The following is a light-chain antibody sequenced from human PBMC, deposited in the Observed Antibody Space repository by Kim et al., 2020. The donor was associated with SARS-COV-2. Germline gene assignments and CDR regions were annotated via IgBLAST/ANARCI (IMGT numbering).Light chain of an antibody. J-gene: IGKJ2*03. CDR2: DAS. V-gene: IGKV1-5*01. CDR3: QQYDSFLYS. Sequence: VGNRVSIPCRASQSISSLLAWYQQKRGKAHKLLIYDASTLESGVPSRFSGSGSGTKFTLTITSLQPDDFATYYCQQYDSFLYSFGQGTKLEI. CDR1: QSISSL.